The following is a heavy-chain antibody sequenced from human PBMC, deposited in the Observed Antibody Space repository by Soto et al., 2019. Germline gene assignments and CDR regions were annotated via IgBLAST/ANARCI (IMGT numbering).Heavy chain of an antibody. D-gene: IGHD3-3*01. CDR2: ISYDGSNK. V-gene: IGHV3-30-3*01. J-gene: IGHJ6*02. Sequence: QVQLVESGGGVVQPGRSLRLSCAASGFTFSSYAMHWVRQAPGKGLEWVAVISYDGSNKYYADSVKGRFTISRDNSKNTLYLQMNGLRAEDTAVYYCARGGLRFLEWYYYGMDVWGQGTTVTVSS. CDR1: GFTFSSYA. CDR3: ARGGLRFLEWYYYGMDV.